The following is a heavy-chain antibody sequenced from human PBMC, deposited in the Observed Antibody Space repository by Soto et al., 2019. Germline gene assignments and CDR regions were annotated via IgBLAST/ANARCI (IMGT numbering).Heavy chain of an antibody. CDR2: INPNNGGT. CDR1: GYTFIGYY. V-gene: IGHV1-2*02. CDR3: ARRRGNYPITEFLQY. J-gene: IGHJ1*01. D-gene: IGHD3-10*01. Sequence: QVQLVQSGAEVKRPGASVKVSCETSGYTFIGYYVHWVRQVPGQGLEWMGWINPNNGGTRYAQRFQGRLTMTRDTSINTAYMELGRLTTDDTAVYYCARRRGNYPITEFLQYWGQGTLITVSS.